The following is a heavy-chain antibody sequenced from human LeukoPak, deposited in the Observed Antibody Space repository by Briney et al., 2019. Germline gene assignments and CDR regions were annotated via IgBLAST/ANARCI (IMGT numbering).Heavy chain of an antibody. CDR3: ARVVVAATLGY. D-gene: IGHD2-15*01. Sequence: ASAKVSCKASGYTFTGYYMHWVRQAPGQGLEWMGWINPNSGGTNYQGRVTMTRDTSISTAYMELSRLRSDDTAVYYCARVVVAATLGYWGRGTLVTVSS. V-gene: IGHV1-2*02. J-gene: IGHJ4*02. CDR1: GYTFTGYY. CDR2: INPNSGGT.